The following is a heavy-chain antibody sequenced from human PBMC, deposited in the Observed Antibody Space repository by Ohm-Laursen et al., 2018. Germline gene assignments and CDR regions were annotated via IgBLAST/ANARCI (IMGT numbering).Heavy chain of an antibody. Sequence: VASVKVSCNASGYTFTSYDINWVRQATGQGLEWMGWMNPNSGNTGYAQKFQGRVTMTRNTSISTAYMELSSLRSEDTAVYYCARASYYDFWSWGGYYGMDVWGQGTTVTVSS. V-gene: IGHV1-8*01. CDR3: ARASYYDFWSWGGYYGMDV. CDR2: MNPNSGNT. D-gene: IGHD3-3*01. J-gene: IGHJ6*02. CDR1: GYTFTSYD.